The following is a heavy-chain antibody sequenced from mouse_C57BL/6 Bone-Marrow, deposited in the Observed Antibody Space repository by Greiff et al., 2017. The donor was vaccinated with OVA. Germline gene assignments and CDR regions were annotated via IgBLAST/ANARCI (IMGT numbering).Heavy chain of an antibody. Sequence: VQLQQSVAELVRPGASVKLSCTAFGFNIKNTYMHWVKQRPEQGLEWIGRIDPANGNTKYAPKVQGKATITEDTSSNTANLQLSSLTSEDTAIYARAYCNYPAWFSDWGQGTLVTFSA. V-gene: IGHV14-3*01. D-gene: IGHD2-1*01. CDR2: IDPANGNT. CDR1: GFNIKNTY. CDR3: AYCNYPAWFSD. J-gene: IGHJ3*01.